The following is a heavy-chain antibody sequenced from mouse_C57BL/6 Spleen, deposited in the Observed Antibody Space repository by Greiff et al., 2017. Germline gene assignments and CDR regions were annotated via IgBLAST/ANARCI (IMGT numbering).Heavy chain of an antibody. CDR1: GFSFNTYA. J-gene: IGHJ4*01. Sequence: DVMLVESGGGLVQPKGSLKLSCAASGFSFNTYAMNWVRQAPGQGLEWVARIRSKSNNYATYYDDSVKDRFTISRDDSESMLYLQMNNLKTEDTAMYYCVRHAWDYYAMDYWGQGTSVTVSA. CDR3: VRHAWDYYAMDY. V-gene: IGHV10-1*01. CDR2: IRSKSNNYAT. D-gene: IGHD4-1*01.